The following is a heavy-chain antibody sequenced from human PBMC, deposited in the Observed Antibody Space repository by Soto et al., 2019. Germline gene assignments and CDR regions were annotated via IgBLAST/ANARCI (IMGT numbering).Heavy chain of an antibody. V-gene: IGHV4-30-4*08. J-gene: IGHJ5*02. D-gene: IGHD1-7*01. CDR3: ARGVELLGWFDP. CDR1: GGSFSGYY. Sequence: LSLTCTVYGGSFSGYYWNWIRQPPGKGLEWIGYIYYSGSTYYNPSLKSRVTISVDTSKNQFSLKLSSVTAANTAVYYCARGVELLGWFDPWGQGTLVTVSS. CDR2: IYYSGST.